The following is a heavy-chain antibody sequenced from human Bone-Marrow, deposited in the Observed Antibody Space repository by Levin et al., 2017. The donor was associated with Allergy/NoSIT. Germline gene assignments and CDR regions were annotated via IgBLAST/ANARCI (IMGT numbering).Heavy chain of an antibody. CDR1: GFSFSDYA. D-gene: IGHD1-26*01. V-gene: IGHV3-23*01. CDR3: VKPVAGAWRGRFHI. J-gene: IGHJ1*01. CDR2: IPVSGDST. Sequence: QTGGSLRLSCAASGFSFSDYAMTWVRQAPGKGLEWVSTIPVSGDSTFNADSVKGRFIISRDNSQNTLYLQMNSLRVEDTAVYHCVKPVAGAWRGRFHIWGQGTRISVSS.